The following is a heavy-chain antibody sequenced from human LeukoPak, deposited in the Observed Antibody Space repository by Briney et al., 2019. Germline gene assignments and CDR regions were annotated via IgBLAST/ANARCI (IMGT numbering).Heavy chain of an antibody. V-gene: IGHV3-11*01. CDR2: ISSSGSTI. D-gene: IGHD3-10*01. Sequence: GGSLRLSCAASGFTFSDYYMSWIRQAPGKGLEWVSYISSSGSTIYYADSVKGRFTISRDNSKNTLYLQMNSLRAEDTAVYYCAKDYYALLWFGEFNRKYYFDYWGQGTLVTVSS. CDR1: GFTFSDYY. J-gene: IGHJ4*02. CDR3: AKDYYALLWFGEFNRKYYFDY.